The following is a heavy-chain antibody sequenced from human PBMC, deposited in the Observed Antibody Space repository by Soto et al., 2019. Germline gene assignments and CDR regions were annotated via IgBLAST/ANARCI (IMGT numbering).Heavy chain of an antibody. CDR2: IDPSDSYT. Sequence: PGESLKISCKGSGYSFTSYWISWVRQMPGKGLEWMGRIDPSDSYTNYSPSFQGHVTISADKSISTAYLQWSSLKASDTTMYYCASEGAHSSSWRAVAGTDYYYYGMDVWGQGTTVTVSS. V-gene: IGHV5-10-1*01. CDR1: GYSFTSYW. CDR3: ASEGAHSSSWRAVAGTDYYYYGMDV. J-gene: IGHJ6*02. D-gene: IGHD6-19*01.